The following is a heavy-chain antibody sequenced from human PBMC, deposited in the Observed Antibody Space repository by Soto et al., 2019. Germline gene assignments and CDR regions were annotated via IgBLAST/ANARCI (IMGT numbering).Heavy chain of an antibody. V-gene: IGHV4-30-2*01. D-gene: IGHD3-22*01. CDR2: IYHSGST. J-gene: IGHJ4*02. CDR1: GGSISSGGYS. CDR3: ARGGQYYYDSSGYYYVSYFDY. Sequence: SETLSLTCAVSGGSISSGGYSWSWIRQPPGKGLEWIGYIYHSGSTYYNPSLKSRVTISVDRSKNQFSLKLSSVTAADTAVYYCARGGQYYYDSSGYYYVSYFDYWGQGTLVTVSS.